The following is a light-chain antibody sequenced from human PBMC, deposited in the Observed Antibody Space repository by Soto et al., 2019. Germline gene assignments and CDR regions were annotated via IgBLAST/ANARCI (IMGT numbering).Light chain of an antibody. CDR1: RSDVGAYNS. J-gene: IGLJ1*01. V-gene: IGLV2-14*01. CDR2: DVS. Sequence: QSVLTQPASVSGSPGQSIAISCTGTRSDVGAYNSVSWYQQYPGKAPKLMIHDVSNRPSGVSDRFSGSKSGNTASLTISGLQAEDEGDYYCSSYTRSSSYVFGSGTKLTVL. CDR3: SSYTRSSSYV.